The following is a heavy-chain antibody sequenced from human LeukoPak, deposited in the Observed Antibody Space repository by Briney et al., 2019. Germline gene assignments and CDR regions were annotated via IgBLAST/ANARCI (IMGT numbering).Heavy chain of an antibody. D-gene: IGHD2-2*01. CDR2: ISSSSSYI. CDR1: GFTFSSYA. V-gene: IGHV3-21*01. Sequence: GGSLRLSCATSGFTFSSYAMHWVRQAPGKGLEWVSSISSSSSYIYYADSVKGRFTISRDNAKNTLYLQMNSLRTEDTAVYYCAKLTVPLDAFDIWGQGTMVTVSS. J-gene: IGHJ3*02. CDR3: AKLTVPLDAFDI.